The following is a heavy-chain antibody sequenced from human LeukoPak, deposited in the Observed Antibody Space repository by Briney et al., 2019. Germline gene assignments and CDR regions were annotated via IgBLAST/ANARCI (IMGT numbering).Heavy chain of an antibody. D-gene: IGHD3-3*01. CDR3: ARMFTIFGVGPWGMDV. J-gene: IGHJ6*02. Sequence: SGPTLVNPTQTLTLTCTFSGFSLSTSGMCVSWIRQPPGKALEWLARIDWDDDKYYSTSLKTRLTISKDTSKNQVVLTMTNMDPVDTATYYCARMFTIFGVGPWGMDVWGQGTTVTVSS. CDR1: GFSLSTSGMC. CDR2: IDWDDDK. V-gene: IGHV2-70*11.